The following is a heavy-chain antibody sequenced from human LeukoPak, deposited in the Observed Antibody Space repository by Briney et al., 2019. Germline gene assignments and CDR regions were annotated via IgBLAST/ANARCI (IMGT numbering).Heavy chain of an antibody. Sequence: LRLSCAASGFTFSSYAMSWIRQHPGKGLEWIGYIYYSGSTYYNPSLKSRVTISVDTSKNQFSLKLSSVTAADTAVYYCARENYDSSGYYLYNWFDPWGQGTLVTVSS. CDR3: ARENYDSSGYYLYNWFDP. CDR1: GFTFSSYA. D-gene: IGHD3-22*01. CDR2: IYYSGST. V-gene: IGHV4-31*02. J-gene: IGHJ5*02.